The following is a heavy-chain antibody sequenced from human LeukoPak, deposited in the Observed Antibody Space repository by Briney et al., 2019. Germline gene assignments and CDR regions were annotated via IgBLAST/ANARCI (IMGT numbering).Heavy chain of an antibody. V-gene: IGHV4-39*07. D-gene: IGHD3-10*01. Sequence: SETLSLTCTVSGGSISSSSYYWGWIRQPPGRGLEWIGSIYYSGSTYYNPSLKSRVTISVDTSKNQFSLKLSSVTAADTAVYYCATSMVRGVIARSFDYWGQGTLVTVSS. CDR2: IYYSGST. CDR1: GGSISSSSYY. J-gene: IGHJ4*02. CDR3: ATSMVRGVIARSFDY.